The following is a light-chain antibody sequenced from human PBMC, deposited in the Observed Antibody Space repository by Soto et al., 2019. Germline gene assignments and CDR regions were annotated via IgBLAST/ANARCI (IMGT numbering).Light chain of an antibody. Sequence: EIVMTQSPATLSVSPGERATLSCRASQSVSNNLAWYQKKPGQAPRLLIYGASTSATGIPARFSGSGSGTEFPLTISSLQSEDFAFYYCQQYNNWWTFGQGTRVDIK. CDR1: QSVSNN. CDR3: QQYNNWWT. J-gene: IGKJ1*01. V-gene: IGKV3-15*01. CDR2: GAS.